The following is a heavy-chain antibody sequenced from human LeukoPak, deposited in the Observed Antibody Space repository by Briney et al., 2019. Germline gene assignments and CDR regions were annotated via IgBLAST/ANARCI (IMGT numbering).Heavy chain of an antibody. D-gene: IGHD2-15*01. CDR2: ISSSSSYI. J-gene: IGHJ2*01. CDR1: GFTFSSYS. CDR3: ARPPRRAAHGYFDL. Sequence: GGSLRLSCAASGFTFSSYSMNWVRQAPGKGLEWVSSISSSSSYIYYADSVKGRFTISRDNAKNSLYLQMNSLRAEDTAVYYCARPPRRAAHGYFDLWGRGTLVTVSS. V-gene: IGHV3-21*01.